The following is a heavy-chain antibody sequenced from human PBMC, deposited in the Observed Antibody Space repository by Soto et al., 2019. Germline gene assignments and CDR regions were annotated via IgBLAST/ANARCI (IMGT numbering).Heavy chain of an antibody. Sequence: SGPTLLNPTQTLTLTCTFSGFSLSTSGMCVSWIRQPPGKALEWLARIDWDDDRYYSTSLKTRLTISKDTSKNQVVLTMTNMDPVDAATYYCARIPKYGNAWYYFDIWGQGTQVTVSS. J-gene: IGHJ4*02. CDR1: GFSLSTSGMC. D-gene: IGHD6-19*01. V-gene: IGHV2-70*11. CDR2: IDWDDDR. CDR3: ARIPKYGNAWYYFDI.